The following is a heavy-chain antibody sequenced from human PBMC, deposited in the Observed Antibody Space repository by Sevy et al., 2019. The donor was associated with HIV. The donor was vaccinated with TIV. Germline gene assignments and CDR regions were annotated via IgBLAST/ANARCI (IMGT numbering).Heavy chain of an antibody. V-gene: IGHV3-15*01. J-gene: IGHJ1*01. CDR2: IKSKTDGGTT. Sequence: GGSLRLSCAASGFTFSNAWMSWVRQAPGKGLEWVGRIKSKTDGGTTDYAAPVKGRFTISRDDSKNTVYLQMNSLKTEDTAVYYCTTAALLVGSRDHWGQGTLVTVSS. D-gene: IGHD1-26*01. CDR1: GFTFSNAW. CDR3: TTAALLVGSRDH.